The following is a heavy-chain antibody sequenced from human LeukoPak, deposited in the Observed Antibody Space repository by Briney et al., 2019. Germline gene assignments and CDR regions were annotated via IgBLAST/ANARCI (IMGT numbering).Heavy chain of an antibody. D-gene: IGHD5-12*01. CDR3: ARDKDAKSGYSGYELAFDI. V-gene: IGHV4-4*07. J-gene: IGHJ3*02. CDR1: GGSISSYY. Sequence: SETLSLTCTVSGGSISSYYRSWIRQPAGKGLEWIGRIYTSGSTNYNPSLKSRVTMSVDTSKNQFSLKLSSVTAADTAVYYCARDKDAKSGYSGYELAFDIWGQGTMVTVSS. CDR2: IYTSGST.